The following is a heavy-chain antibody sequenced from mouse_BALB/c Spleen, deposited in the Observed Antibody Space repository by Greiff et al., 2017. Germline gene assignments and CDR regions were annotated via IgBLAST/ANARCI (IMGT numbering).Heavy chain of an antibody. J-gene: IGHJ4*01. D-gene: IGHD2-4*01. CDR3: ARCMITTSPYAMDY. CDR1: GFNIKDYY. Sequence: VQLQQSGAELVRPGALVKLSCKASGFNIKDYYMHWVKQRPEQGLEWIGWIDPENGNTIYDPKFQGKASITADTSSNTAYLQLSSLTSEDTAVYYCARCMITTSPYAMDYWGQGTSVTVSS. CDR2: IDPENGNT. V-gene: IGHV14-1*02.